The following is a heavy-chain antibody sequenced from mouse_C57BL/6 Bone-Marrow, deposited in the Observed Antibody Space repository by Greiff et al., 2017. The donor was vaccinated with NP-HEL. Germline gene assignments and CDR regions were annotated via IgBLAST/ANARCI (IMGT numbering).Heavy chain of an antibody. D-gene: IGHD1-1*01. Sequence: QVQLQQPGAELVKPGASVKMSCKASGYTFTSYWITWVKQRPGQGLEWIGDIYPGSGSTNYNEKFKSKATLTVDTSSSTAYMQLSSLTSEDSAVYCCARDCLYGPLLDYWGQGTTLTVSS. CDR3: ARDCLYGPLLDY. J-gene: IGHJ2*01. CDR2: IYPGSGST. CDR1: GYTFTSYW. V-gene: IGHV1-55*01.